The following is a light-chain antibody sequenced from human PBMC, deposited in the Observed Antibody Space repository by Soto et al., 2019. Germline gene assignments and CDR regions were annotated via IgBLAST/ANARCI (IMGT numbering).Light chain of an antibody. CDR3: QQYDSSPPRLT. CDR2: AAS. Sequence: EIVLTQSPGTLSLSPGDRATLSCRASQSVSSSSLAWYQQKPGQAPRLLIYAASSRARGIPDRFSGSGSGTDFTLTISRLEPEDFAVYYCQQYDSSPPRLTFGGGTKLDIK. CDR1: QSVSSSS. J-gene: IGKJ4*01. V-gene: IGKV3-20*01.